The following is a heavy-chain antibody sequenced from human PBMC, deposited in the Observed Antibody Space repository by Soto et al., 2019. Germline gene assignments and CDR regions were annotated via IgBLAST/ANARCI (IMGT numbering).Heavy chain of an antibody. Sequence: ASVKVSCKASGYTFTSYNINWVRQATGQGLEWMGWMNPNSGNTGYAQKFQGRVTMTRNTSISTAYMELSSLRSEDTAVYYCAADTVASDSHNYWGQGTLVTVSS. CDR3: AADTVASDSHNY. J-gene: IGHJ4*02. CDR2: MNPNSGNT. CDR1: GYTFTSYN. D-gene: IGHD4-17*01. V-gene: IGHV1-8*01.